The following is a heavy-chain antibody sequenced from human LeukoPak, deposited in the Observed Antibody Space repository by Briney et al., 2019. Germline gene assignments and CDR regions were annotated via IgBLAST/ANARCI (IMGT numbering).Heavy chain of an antibody. CDR1: GFTFSSYG. Sequence: PGGSLRLSCAASGFTFSSYGMHRVRQAPGKGLEWVAFIRYDMINKYYADSVKGRFTISRDNSKNTLYLQMNSLRPDDTAVYYCAKDKGNYRGFDYWGQGTLVAVSS. CDR3: AKDKGNYRGFDY. V-gene: IGHV3-30*02. D-gene: IGHD4-11*01. CDR2: IRYDMINK. J-gene: IGHJ4*02.